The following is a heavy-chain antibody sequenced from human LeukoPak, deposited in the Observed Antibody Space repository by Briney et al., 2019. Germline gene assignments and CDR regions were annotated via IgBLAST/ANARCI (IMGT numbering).Heavy chain of an antibody. Sequence: GESLKISCKGSGYSFTSYWIGWVRQMPGKGLEWMGIIYPGDSYTRYSPSFQGQVTISADKSISTAYLQWSSLKASDTAMYYCARHLTAAGTKMYYYGMDVWGQGTTVTVSS. CDR3: ARHLTAAGTKMYYYGMDV. J-gene: IGHJ6*02. CDR2: IYPGDSYT. CDR1: GYSFTSYW. D-gene: IGHD6-13*01. V-gene: IGHV5-51*01.